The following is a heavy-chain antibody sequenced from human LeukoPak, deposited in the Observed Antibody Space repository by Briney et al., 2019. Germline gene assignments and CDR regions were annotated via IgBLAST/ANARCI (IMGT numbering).Heavy chain of an antibody. Sequence: PGGSLRLSFAASGFTFSSYGMHWVRQAPGKGLEWVAFIRYDGSNKYYADSVKGRFTISRDNSKNTLYLQMNGLRAEDTAVYYCAAHADVGYCSGGSCYVDYWGQGTLVTVSS. D-gene: IGHD2-15*01. V-gene: IGHV3-30*02. CDR1: GFTFSSYG. J-gene: IGHJ4*02. CDR3: AAHADVGYCSGGSCYVDY. CDR2: IRYDGSNK.